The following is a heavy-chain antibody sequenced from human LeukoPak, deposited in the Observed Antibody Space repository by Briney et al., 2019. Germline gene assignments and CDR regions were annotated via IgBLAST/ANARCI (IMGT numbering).Heavy chain of an antibody. V-gene: IGHV4-34*01. Sequence: PSETLSLTCAVYVGSFSGYYWSWIRQPPGRGREWIGEINQSGSTNYNSSLKSRVTISVDTSKNQFSLKLSSVTAADTAVYYCARGYYGSGSHCCHMDVWGKGTTITVS. CDR1: VGSFSGYY. J-gene: IGHJ6*03. CDR3: ARGYYGSGSHCCHMDV. D-gene: IGHD3-10*01. CDR2: INQSGST.